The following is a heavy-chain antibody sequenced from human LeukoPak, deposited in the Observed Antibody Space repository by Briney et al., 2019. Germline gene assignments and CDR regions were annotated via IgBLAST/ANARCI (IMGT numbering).Heavy chain of an antibody. CDR2: ISGSGGNT. CDR1: GFTFSSHA. Sequence: GGSLRLSCAASGFTFSSHAMSWVRQAPGKGLEWVSAISGSGGNTYYADSVRGRFTISRDNSKSTLNLQMNSLRVDDTAVYYCAKGGISLVRGSFDYWGQGTLVTVSS. J-gene: IGHJ4*02. V-gene: IGHV3-23*01. CDR3: AKGGISLVRGSFDY. D-gene: IGHD3-10*01.